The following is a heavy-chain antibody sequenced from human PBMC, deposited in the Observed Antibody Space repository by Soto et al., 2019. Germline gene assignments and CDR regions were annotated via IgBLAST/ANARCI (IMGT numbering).Heavy chain of an antibody. CDR1: GGTFSSYA. CDR2: IIPIFGTA. J-gene: IGHJ4*02. V-gene: IGHV1-69*13. CDR3: ARDYSDY. Sequence: ASVKVSCKASGGTFSSYAISWVRQAPGQGLEWMGGIIPIFGTANYAQKFQGRVTITADESTSTAYMELSSLRSDDTAVYYCARDYSDYWGQGTLVTVSS.